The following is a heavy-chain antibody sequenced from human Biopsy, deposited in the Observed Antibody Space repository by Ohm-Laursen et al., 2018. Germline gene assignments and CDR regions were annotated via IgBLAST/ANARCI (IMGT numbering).Heavy chain of an antibody. D-gene: IGHD6-19*01. Sequence: SETLSLTCPVSGDSVSSGSFYWTWLRQPPGQGLDFIGYIYDRGSTANYNPSLESRVTMSVDMPKNQFSLKLSSVTAADTAIYYCARGMRSSGWPYFDSWGQGTLVTVSS. CDR1: GDSVSSGSFY. CDR3: ARGMRSSGWPYFDS. V-gene: IGHV4-61*01. J-gene: IGHJ4*02. CDR2: IYDRGSTA.